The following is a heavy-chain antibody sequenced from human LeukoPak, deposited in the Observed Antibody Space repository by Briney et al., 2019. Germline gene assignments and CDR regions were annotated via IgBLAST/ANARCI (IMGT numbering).Heavy chain of an antibody. CDR1: GYTFTSYG. J-gene: IGHJ4*02. Sequence: ASVKVSCKASGYTFTSYGISWVRQAPGQGLEWMGWISVYNGNTNSAQKVQGRVTLTTDTSTNTAYMELRSLRSDDTAVYYCARQVDTSMALPDYWGQGTLVTVSS. CDR2: ISVYNGNT. CDR3: ARQVDTSMALPDY. V-gene: IGHV1-18*01. D-gene: IGHD5-18*01.